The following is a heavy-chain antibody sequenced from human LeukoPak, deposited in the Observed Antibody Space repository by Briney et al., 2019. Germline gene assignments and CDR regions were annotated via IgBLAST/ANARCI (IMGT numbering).Heavy chain of an antibody. D-gene: IGHD5-18*01. CDR2: ISGSGGST. Sequence: GGSLRLSCAASGFTFSSYAMSWVRQAPGKGLEWVSTISGSGGSTYYADSVKGRFTISRDNSKNTLYLQMNSLRAEDTAVYYCAKDPYPDSYGLGLGVLFDYWGQGTLVTVSS. V-gene: IGHV3-23*01. CDR1: GFTFSSYA. J-gene: IGHJ4*02. CDR3: AKDPYPDSYGLGLGVLFDY.